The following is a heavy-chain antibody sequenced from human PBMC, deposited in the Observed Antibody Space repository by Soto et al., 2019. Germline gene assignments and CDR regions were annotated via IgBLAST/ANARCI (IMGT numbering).Heavy chain of an antibody. CDR1: GGTFSSYA. CDR2: IIPIFGTA. CDR3: ARAKYSSSWSRGGFDY. Sequence: QVQLVQSGAEVKKPGSSVKVSCKASGGTFSSYAISWVRQAPGQGLEWMGGIIPIFGTANYAQKFQGRVTITADNSTSTAYMELSSLRSEDTAVYYCARAKYSSSWSRGGFDYWGQGTLVTVSS. J-gene: IGHJ4*02. V-gene: IGHV1-69*06. D-gene: IGHD6-13*01.